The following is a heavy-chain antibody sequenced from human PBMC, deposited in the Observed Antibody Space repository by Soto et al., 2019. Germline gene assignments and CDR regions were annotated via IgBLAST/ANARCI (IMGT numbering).Heavy chain of an antibody. CDR2: IYYSGST. D-gene: IGHD3-22*01. Sequence: SETLSLTCTVSGGSIGSGDYYWSWVRQPPGKGLEWIGYIYYSGSTYYNPSLKSRLTISVHTSKNQLSLKLSSVTAAETAVYYCERDFDDSSGYYGGLGYWGQGTLVTVSS. V-gene: IGHV4-30-4*01. CDR3: ERDFDDSSGYYGGLGY. CDR1: GGSIGSGDYY. J-gene: IGHJ4*02.